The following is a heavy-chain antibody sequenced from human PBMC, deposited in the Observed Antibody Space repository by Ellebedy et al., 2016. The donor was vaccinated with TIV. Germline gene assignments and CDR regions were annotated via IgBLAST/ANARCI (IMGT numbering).Heavy chain of an antibody. D-gene: IGHD4-17*01. Sequence: SETLSLTCTVSGGSIHNPDYYWTWIRRPPGKGLEWLGYIYYSGTTFYNPSLKSRLNIAVDTSKNQFFLNMKSVTAADTALYYCARGMYDYGNDYWGQGIQATVSS. V-gene: IGHV4-30-4*01. CDR1: GGSIHNPDYY. J-gene: IGHJ4*02. CDR3: ARGMYDYGNDY. CDR2: IYYSGTT.